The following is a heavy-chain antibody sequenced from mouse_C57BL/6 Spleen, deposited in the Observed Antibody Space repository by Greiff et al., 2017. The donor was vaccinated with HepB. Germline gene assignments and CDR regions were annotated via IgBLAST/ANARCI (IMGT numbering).Heavy chain of an antibody. J-gene: IGHJ4*01. D-gene: IGHD1-1*01. CDR1: GFTFTDYY. CDR3: ARYTSSVVEGGFFFYYAMDY. CDR2: IRNKANGYTT. V-gene: IGHV7-3*01. Sequence: EVMLVESGGGLVQPGGSLSLSCAASGFTFTDYYMSWVRQPPGKALEWLGFIRNKANGYTTEYSASVKGRFTISRDNSQSILYLQMNALRAEDSATYYCARYTSSVVEGGFFFYYAMDYWGQGTSVTVSS.